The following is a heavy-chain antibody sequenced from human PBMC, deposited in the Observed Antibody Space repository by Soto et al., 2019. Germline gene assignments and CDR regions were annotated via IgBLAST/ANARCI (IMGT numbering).Heavy chain of an antibody. V-gene: IGHV3-15*01. CDR3: ITAPLR. J-gene: IGHJ4*02. CDR1: GFTFSEAW. CDR2: IRSQGDGGTA. Sequence: QLVESGGGFVKPGMSLRLTCAASGFTFSEAWMTWVRQAPGKGLERVGLIRSQGDGGTADYAPPVRGRFTISRDDAQNMVYLHMDNLQAEDTAVYYCITAPLRWGRGTLVTVSS.